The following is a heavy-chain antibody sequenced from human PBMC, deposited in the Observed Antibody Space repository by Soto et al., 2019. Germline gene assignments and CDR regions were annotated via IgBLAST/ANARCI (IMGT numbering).Heavy chain of an antibody. V-gene: IGHV2-26*01. CDR2: ILSDVEQ. Sequence: QVTLKESGPVLVQAIETLTLTCNVSGFSLTNVQKGVAWIRQPPGKALEWLAHILSDVEQSYKSSLKKRLTISQDTSKRQVVLVMTNVEPVDTATYYCARISGRFGASHFDFWGQGSSVIVSS. J-gene: IGHJ4*02. D-gene: IGHD3-10*01. CDR1: GFSLTNVQKG. CDR3: ARISGRFGASHFDF.